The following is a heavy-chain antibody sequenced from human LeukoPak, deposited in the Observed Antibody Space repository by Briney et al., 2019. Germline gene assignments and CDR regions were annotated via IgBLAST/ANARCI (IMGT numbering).Heavy chain of an antibody. Sequence: ASVKVSCKASGYSFSDYFIYWVRQAPGQRLELMGWVNPNRGDTNYAQKFQRRVSMTRDTSITTVYMELSRLRSDDTAVYYCARDRAKYDSTDYFDYWGQGTLVTVSS. V-gene: IGHV1-2*02. CDR2: VNPNRGDT. CDR3: ARDRAKYDSTDYFDY. J-gene: IGHJ4*02. CDR1: GYSFSDYF. D-gene: IGHD3-16*01.